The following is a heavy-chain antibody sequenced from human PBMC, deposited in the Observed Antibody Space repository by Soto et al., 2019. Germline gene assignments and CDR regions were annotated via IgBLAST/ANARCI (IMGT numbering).Heavy chain of an antibody. CDR1: GGSISSYY. Sequence: PSETLSLTCTVSGGSISSYYWSWIRQPPGKGLEWIGYIYYSGSANYNPSLKSRVTISVDTSKNQFSLKLSSVTAADTAVYYCARGQYSSSSGWFDPWGQGTLVTVSS. CDR2: IYYSGSA. D-gene: IGHD6-6*01. V-gene: IGHV4-59*01. J-gene: IGHJ5*02. CDR3: ARGQYSSSSGWFDP.